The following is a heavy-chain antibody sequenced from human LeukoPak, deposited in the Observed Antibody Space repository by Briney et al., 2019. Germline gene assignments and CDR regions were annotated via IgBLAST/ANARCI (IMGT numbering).Heavy chain of an antibody. J-gene: IGHJ4*02. D-gene: IGHD1-20*01. CDR3: AKDSSDNWSDY. V-gene: IGHV3-23*01. Sequence: VKGRFTISRDNSKNTLYLQMNSLRAEDTAVYYCAKDSSDNWSDYWGQGTLVTVSS.